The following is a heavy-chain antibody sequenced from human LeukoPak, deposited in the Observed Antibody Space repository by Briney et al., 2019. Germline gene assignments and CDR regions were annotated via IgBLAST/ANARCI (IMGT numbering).Heavy chain of an antibody. Sequence: PGGSLRLSCAASGFTFSSYAMSWVRQAPGKGLEWVSGISGSGGTTYYADSVKGRFTISRDNAKNSLYLQMNSLRAEDTAVYYCASAGIAVAGSGFDYWGQGTLVTVSS. CDR3: ASAGIAVAGSGFDY. D-gene: IGHD6-19*01. CDR2: ISGSGGTT. V-gene: IGHV3-23*01. CDR1: GFTFSSYA. J-gene: IGHJ4*02.